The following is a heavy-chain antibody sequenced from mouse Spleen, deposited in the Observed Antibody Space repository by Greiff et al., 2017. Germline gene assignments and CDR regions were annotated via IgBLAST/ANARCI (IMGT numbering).Heavy chain of an antibody. CDR2: IYTRSGST. Sequence: VQLVQSDAGLVKPGASVKLSCKVSGYTFTDHAIHWLRQRPEQGLVWIGYIYTRSGSTNYTDTFKGQVTLTGDKSSNTAYMQLNRLTSEDSAVDICSSNCSPYITSLVDALDYWGQGTTLTVSS. V-gene: IGHV1-78*01. CDR3: SSNCSPYITSLVDALDY. J-gene: IGHJ4*01. D-gene: IGHD1-1*01. CDR1: GYTFTDHA.